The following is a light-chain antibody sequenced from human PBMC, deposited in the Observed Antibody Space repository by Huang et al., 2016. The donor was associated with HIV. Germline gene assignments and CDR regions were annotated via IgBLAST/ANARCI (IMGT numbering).Light chain of an antibody. CDR2: WAS. Sequence: DIVMTQSLDSLAVSLGERATINCKSSQSVLYSSNNKNYLAWYQHKVGQPPKLLIHWASTRESGVPDRFSGSGSGTDFTLTISSLQAEDVAVYYCQQYYSSWTFGQGTKVEIK. CDR1: QSVLYSSNNKNY. CDR3: QQYYSSWT. J-gene: IGKJ1*01. V-gene: IGKV4-1*01.